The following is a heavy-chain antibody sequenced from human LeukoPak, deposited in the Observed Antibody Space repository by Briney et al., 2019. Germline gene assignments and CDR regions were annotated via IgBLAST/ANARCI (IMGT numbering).Heavy chain of an antibody. CDR2: IYYSGST. D-gene: IGHD3-22*01. Sequence: TLSLTCTVSGGSISSGGYYWSWIRQHPGKGLEWIGYIYYSGSTYYNPSLKSRVTISVDTSKNQFSLKLSSVTAADTAVYYCARGGGSTDYYDSSGYFWGQGTLVTVSS. J-gene: IGHJ4*02. CDR3: ARGGGSTDYYDSSGYF. V-gene: IGHV4-31*03. CDR1: GGSISSGGYY.